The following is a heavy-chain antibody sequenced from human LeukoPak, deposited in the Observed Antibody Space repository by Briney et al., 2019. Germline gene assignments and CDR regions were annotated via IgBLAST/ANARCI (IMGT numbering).Heavy chain of an antibody. J-gene: IGHJ4*02. V-gene: IGHV3-23*01. CDR2: FSGSGDRT. CDR1: GFTFSSYA. D-gene: IGHD6-6*01. Sequence: GGSLRLSCAASGFTFSSYAMSWVRQAPGKGLEWVSTFSGSGDRTYYADSVKGRFTISRDNSKNTLYLQMNSLRAEDTALYYCAKDYYSSSSGYFDYWGQGTLVTVSS. CDR3: AKDYYSSSSGYFDY.